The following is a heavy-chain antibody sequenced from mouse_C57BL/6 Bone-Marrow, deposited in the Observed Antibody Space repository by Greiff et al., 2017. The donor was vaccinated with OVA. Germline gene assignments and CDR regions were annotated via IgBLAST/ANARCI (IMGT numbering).Heavy chain of an antibody. CDR2: IYPGSGNT. Sequence: QVQLQQSGAELVRPGASVKLSCKASGYTFTDYYINWVKQRPGQGLEWIARIYPGSGNTYYNEKFKGKATLTAEKSSSTAYMQLSSLTSEDSAVYFGARCGLRQIDYWGQGTTLTVSS. D-gene: IGHD2-4*01. CDR3: ARCGLRQIDY. CDR1: GYTFTDYY. J-gene: IGHJ2*01. V-gene: IGHV1-76*01.